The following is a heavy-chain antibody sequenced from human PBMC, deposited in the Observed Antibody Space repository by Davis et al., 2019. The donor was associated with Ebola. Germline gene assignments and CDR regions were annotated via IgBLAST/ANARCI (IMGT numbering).Heavy chain of an antibody. CDR2: INSNSAIT. CDR1: GFNLGRYS. CDR3: ARAGGDCYSHTRCEFAF. Sequence: GESLKISCAPSGFNLGRYSMNWVRQAPGKGLEWVAYINSNSAITSYADSVKGRFTISRDNAKNSLYLQMNSLRDEDTAVYYCARAGGDCYSHTRCEFAFWGQGSLVTVSS. D-gene: IGHD2-21*02. V-gene: IGHV3-48*02. J-gene: IGHJ4*02.